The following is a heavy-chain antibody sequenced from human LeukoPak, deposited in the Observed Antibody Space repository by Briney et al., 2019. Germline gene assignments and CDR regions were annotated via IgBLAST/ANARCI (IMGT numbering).Heavy chain of an antibody. D-gene: IGHD2-2*01. CDR1: GFTFSSYS. J-gene: IGHJ5*02. V-gene: IGHV3-48*04. Sequence: GGSLRLSCAGSGFTFSSYSMNWVRQAPGKGLEWVSYISSSSSTIYYADSVKGRFTISRDNAKNSLYLQMNSLRAEDTAVYYCARDVGYCSSTSCYWWFDPWGQGTLVTVSS. CDR3: ARDVGYCSSTSCYWWFDP. CDR2: ISSSSSTI.